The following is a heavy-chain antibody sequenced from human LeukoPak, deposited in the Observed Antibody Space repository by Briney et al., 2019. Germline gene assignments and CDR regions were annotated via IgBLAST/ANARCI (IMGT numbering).Heavy chain of an antibody. J-gene: IGHJ5*02. D-gene: IGHD3-10*01. V-gene: IGHV3-48*02. CDR2: ISSGSSTI. CDR3: ARSRGGWFDP. CDR1: GFTFSSYS. Sequence: GGSLRLSCAASGFTFSSYSMNWVRQAREKGLEWVSYISSGSSTIYYADSVKGRFTISRDNAKNSQYLQMNSLRDEDTAVYYCARSRGGWFDPWGQGTLVTVSS.